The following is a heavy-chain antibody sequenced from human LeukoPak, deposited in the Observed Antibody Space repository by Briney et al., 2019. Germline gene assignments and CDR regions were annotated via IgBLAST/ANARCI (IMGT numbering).Heavy chain of an antibody. D-gene: IGHD2-2*01. J-gene: IGHJ4*02. CDR3: ARASTIDY. V-gene: IGHV3-7*01. Sequence: GGSLRLSCAASGFTFTSHWMTWVRQAPGKGLEWVANIKQDGSEKYYVDPVKGRFTISRDNAKNSLYLQMNSLRAEDTAVYYCARASTIDYWGQGTLVTVSS. CDR1: GFTFTSHW. CDR2: IKQDGSEK.